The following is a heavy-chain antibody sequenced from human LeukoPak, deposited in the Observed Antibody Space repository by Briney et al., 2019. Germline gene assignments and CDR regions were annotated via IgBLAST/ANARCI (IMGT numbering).Heavy chain of an antibody. CDR1: GGSISSSNW. CDR2: IYHSGST. Sequence: SGTLSLTCAVSGGSISSSNWWSWVRQPPGKGLEWIGEIYHSGSTNYNPSLKSRVTISVDKSKNQFSLKLSSVTAADTAVYYCARGWFEDQKTATNWFDPWGQGTLVTVSS. D-gene: IGHD3-10*01. J-gene: IGHJ5*02. V-gene: IGHV4-4*02. CDR3: ARGWFEDQKTATNWFDP.